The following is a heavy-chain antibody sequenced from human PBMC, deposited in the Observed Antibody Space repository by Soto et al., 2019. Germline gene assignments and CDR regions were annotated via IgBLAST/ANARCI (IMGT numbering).Heavy chain of an antibody. J-gene: IGHJ4*02. Sequence: PGGSLRLSCTASGFTFSDYNMNWVRQAPGKGLEWVSYISRTSSTIYYADSVKGRFTISRDNAKNSLYLQMNSLRDEDTAVYYCMKEVHLYDSSGRDYWGQGTLVTVSS. CDR3: MKEVHLYDSSGRDY. D-gene: IGHD3-22*01. CDR1: GFTFSDYN. V-gene: IGHV3-48*02. CDR2: ISRTSSTI.